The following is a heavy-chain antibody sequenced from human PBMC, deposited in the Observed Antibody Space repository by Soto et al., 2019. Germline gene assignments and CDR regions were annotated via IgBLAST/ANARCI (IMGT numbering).Heavy chain of an antibody. D-gene: IGHD2-8*01. V-gene: IGHV3-48*03. CDR3: ARGRVY. Sequence: GGPLSLSFEASGFTFSSHELNWIRQTPGKGLEWIGKISGSGSTINYADSVQGLFTISRDNVQRTLHLQMDSVRVEDTGVYFCARGRVYWGRGNLVPDPS. CDR2: ISGSGSTI. J-gene: IGHJ1*01. CDR1: GFTFSSHE.